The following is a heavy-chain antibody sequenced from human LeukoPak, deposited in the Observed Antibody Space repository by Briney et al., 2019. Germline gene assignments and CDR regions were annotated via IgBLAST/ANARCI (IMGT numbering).Heavy chain of an antibody. CDR2: INPSGGST. J-gene: IGHJ6*03. CDR3: ARDLQEDSSGWYGGYYYYYYMDV. CDR1: GYTFTSYY. Sequence: ASVKVSCKASGYTFTSYYMHWVRLAPGQGLEWMGIINPSGGSTSYAQKFQGRVTMTRDMSTSTVYMELSSLRSEDTAVYYCARDLQEDSSGWYGGYYYYYYMDVWGKGTTVTVSS. V-gene: IGHV1-46*01. D-gene: IGHD6-19*01.